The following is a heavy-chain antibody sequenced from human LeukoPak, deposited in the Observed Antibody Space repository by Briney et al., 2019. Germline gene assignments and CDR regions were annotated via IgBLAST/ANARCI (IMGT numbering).Heavy chain of an antibody. Sequence: MPGGSLRLSCAASGFTFSSYSMNWVRQAPGKGLEWVSSISSSSSYIYYADSVKGRLTISRDNAKNSLYLQMNSLRAEDTAVYYCTEGQMTTRYWGQGTLVTVSS. CDR2: ISSSSSYI. CDR1: GFTFSSYS. CDR3: TEGQMTTRY. V-gene: IGHV3-21*01. D-gene: IGHD4-4*01. J-gene: IGHJ4*02.